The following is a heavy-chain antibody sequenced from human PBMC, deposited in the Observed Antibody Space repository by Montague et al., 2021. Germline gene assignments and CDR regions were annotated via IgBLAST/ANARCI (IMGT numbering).Heavy chain of an antibody. CDR3: ARYLHTSKYSGSHYLSRQYGMDV. CDR1: GGSFSGHY. Sequence: SETLSLTCAVYGGSFSGHYWSWIRQPPGMGLEWIGEINHSGSTNYNPSFKSRVTMSVDTSKNQFSLNLSSVTAADTAVYYCARYLHTSKYSGSHYLSRQYGMDVWGQGTTVPVSS. CDR2: INHSGST. J-gene: IGHJ6*02. V-gene: IGHV4-34*01. D-gene: IGHD1-26*01.